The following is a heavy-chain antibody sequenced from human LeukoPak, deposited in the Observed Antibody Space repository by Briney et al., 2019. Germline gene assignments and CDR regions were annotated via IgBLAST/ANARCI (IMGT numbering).Heavy chain of an antibody. CDR2: ISSSSSYI. J-gene: IGHJ3*02. CDR1: GFTFSSYS. Sequence: GGSLRLSCAASGFTFSSYSMNWVRQAPGKGLEWVSSISSSSSYIYYADSVKGRFTISRDNAKNSLYLQMNSLRAEDTAVYYCARDGDYYGSGYSGDAFDIWGQGTMVTVSS. CDR3: ARDGDYYGSGYSGDAFDI. V-gene: IGHV3-21*01. D-gene: IGHD3-10*01.